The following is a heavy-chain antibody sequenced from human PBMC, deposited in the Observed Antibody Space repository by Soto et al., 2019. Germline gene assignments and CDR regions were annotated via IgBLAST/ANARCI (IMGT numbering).Heavy chain of an antibody. J-gene: IGHJ3*01. Sequence: QVQLVQSGAEVQKPGASVQISCHASGYNFTNFYIHWVRQAPGQGLEWMGMINPTDDRTDFAHKFQGRVTLTTDTSTSSVHMDLRSLRSDDTALYYCAKAYGYCTRTTCSYFAFDLWGRGTLVTVSS. CDR3: AKAYGYCTRTTCSYFAFDL. CDR2: INPTDDRT. D-gene: IGHD2-8*01. CDR1: GYNFTNFY. V-gene: IGHV1-46*01.